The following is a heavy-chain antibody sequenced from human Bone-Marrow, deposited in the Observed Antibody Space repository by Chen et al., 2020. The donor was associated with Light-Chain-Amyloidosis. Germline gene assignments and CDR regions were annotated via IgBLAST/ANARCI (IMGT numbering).Heavy chain of an antibody. CDR3: ARVGPLGYCSSTSCSHFDY. Sequence: QVQLVQSGAEVKKPGASVKVSCKASGYTFTGYYMHWVRQAPGQGLEWMGWINPHSGGTNYAQKFQRRVTMTRDTSIRSAYMELSSLRSDDTAVDYCARVGPLGYCSSTSCSHFDYWGQGTLVTVSS. V-gene: IGHV1-2*02. J-gene: IGHJ4*02. D-gene: IGHD2-2*01. CDR2: INPHSGGT. CDR1: GYTFTGYY.